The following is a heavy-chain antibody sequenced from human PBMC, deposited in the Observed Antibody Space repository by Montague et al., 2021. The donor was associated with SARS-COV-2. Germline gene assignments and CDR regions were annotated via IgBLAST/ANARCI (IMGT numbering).Heavy chain of an antibody. Sequence: SLRLPCAASGFGFRSYAMSWVRQAPGKRLERVSGISDSGGSTYYADSVKGRFTISRDNSKNTLYLQMNSLRVEDTAVYYCANPRGEYSGSDFVFWYWGQGTLVTVSS. J-gene: IGHJ4*02. CDR3: ANPRGEYSGSDFVFWY. V-gene: IGHV3-23*01. D-gene: IGHD5-12*01. CDR1: GFGFRSYA. CDR2: ISDSGGST.